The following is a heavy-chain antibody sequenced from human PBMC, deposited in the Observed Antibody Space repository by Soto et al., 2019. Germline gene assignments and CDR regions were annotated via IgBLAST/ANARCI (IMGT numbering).Heavy chain of an antibody. J-gene: IGHJ4*02. CDR1: VYTFTSYW. CDR3: ARQAGRALYYFDY. D-gene: IGHD2-15*01. V-gene: IGHV5-51*01. CDR2: IYPRYSDT. Sequence: GDSLKISCKGSVYTFTSYWIALVRQMPGKGLEPMVIIYPRYSDTRYSPSFQGQVSISADKYISTAYLQWSSVKASDTAMYYCARQAGRALYYFDYWGQGTMVTVSS.